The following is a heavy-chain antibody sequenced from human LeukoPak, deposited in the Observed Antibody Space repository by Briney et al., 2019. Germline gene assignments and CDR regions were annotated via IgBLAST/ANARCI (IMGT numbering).Heavy chain of an antibody. CDR2: IYPGDSDT. Sequence: GESLKISCKASGYSFTSYWIGWVRQMPGKGLEWMGIIYPGDSDTRYSPSFQGQVTISADKSISTAYLQWSSLKASDTAMYYCAKTYYDILTGYSAADDAFDIWGQGTMVTVSS. D-gene: IGHD3-9*01. CDR1: GYSFTSYW. CDR3: AKTYYDILTGYSAADDAFDI. J-gene: IGHJ3*02. V-gene: IGHV5-51*01.